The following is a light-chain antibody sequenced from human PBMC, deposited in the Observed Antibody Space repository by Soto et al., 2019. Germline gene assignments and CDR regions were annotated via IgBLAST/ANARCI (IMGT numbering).Light chain of an antibody. V-gene: IGKV1-33*01. Sequence: DIQMTQSPSSLSASVGDRVTITCQASQGISNFLNWYQQKPGKAPKLLIYAASNLQTGVPSRFSGSGSGTHFTFTISSLQPEDFATYYCQHYDNVPVFGPGTKVDIK. CDR2: AAS. J-gene: IGKJ3*01. CDR1: QGISNF. CDR3: QHYDNVPV.